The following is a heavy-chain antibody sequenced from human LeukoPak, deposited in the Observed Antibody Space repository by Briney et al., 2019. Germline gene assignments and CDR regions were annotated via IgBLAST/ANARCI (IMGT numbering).Heavy chain of an antibody. CDR2: IRSKANSYAT. CDR1: GFTFSGSA. CDR3: TTSYYYDSSGYYYDLNY. Sequence: GGSVRLSCAASGFTFSGSAMHWVRQASGKGLEWVGRIRSKANSYATAYAASVKGRFTISRDDSKNTAYLQMNSLKTEDTAVYYCTTSYYYDSSGYYYDLNYWGQGTLVTVSS. J-gene: IGHJ4*02. D-gene: IGHD3-22*01. V-gene: IGHV3-73*01.